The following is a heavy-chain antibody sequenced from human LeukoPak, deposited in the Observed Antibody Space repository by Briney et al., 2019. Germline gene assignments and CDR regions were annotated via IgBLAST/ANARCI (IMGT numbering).Heavy chain of an antibody. CDR2: IYYSGST. CDR1: GGSISSYY. Sequence: SETLSLTCTVSGGSISSYYWSWIRQPPGKGLEWIGYIYYSGSTNYNPSLKSRVTISVDTSKNQFSLKLSSVTAADTAVYYCAPMTYHYDSGGYTWGQGTLVTVSS. D-gene: IGHD3-22*01. CDR3: APMTYHYDSGGYT. V-gene: IGHV4-59*08. J-gene: IGHJ4*02.